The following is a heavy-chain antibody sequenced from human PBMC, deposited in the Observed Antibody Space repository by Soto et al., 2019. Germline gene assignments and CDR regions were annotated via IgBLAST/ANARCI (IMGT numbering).Heavy chain of an antibody. CDR1: GDTFTIFA. Sequence: QVQLVQSGAEVKKPGSSVKVSCKASGDTFTIFAISWVRQAPGQGLEWMGGIIPTIGTTNYAQRFQGRITITGHESTGTAYMELSSLKSEGTAVYYCARDLGSGYDPGDYWGEGTLVTVSS. J-gene: IGHJ4*02. CDR3: ARDLGSGYDPGDY. D-gene: IGHD5-12*01. CDR2: IIPTIGTT. V-gene: IGHV1-69*12.